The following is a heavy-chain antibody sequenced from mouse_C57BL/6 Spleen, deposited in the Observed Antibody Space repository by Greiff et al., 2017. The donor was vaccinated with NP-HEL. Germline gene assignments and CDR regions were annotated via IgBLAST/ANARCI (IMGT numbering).Heavy chain of an antibody. CDR3: ARRRGNDDGYAMDY. V-gene: IGHV2-2*01. Sequence: VMLVESGPGLVQPSQSLSITCTVSGFSLTSYGVHWVRQSPGKGLEWLGVIWSGGSTDYNAAFISRLSISKDNSKSQVFFKMNSLQADDTAIYYCARRRGNDDGYAMDYWGQGTSVTVSS. J-gene: IGHJ4*01. CDR2: IWSGGST. D-gene: IGHD2-3*01. CDR1: GFSLTSYG.